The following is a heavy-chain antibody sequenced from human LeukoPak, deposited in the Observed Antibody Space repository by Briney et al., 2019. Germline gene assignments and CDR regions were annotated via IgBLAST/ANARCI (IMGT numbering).Heavy chain of an antibody. CDR3: ARGNYGGICLDY. Sequence: GGSLRLSCAASGFTSSSYSMNWVRQAPGKGLEWVSSISSSSSYIYYADSVKGRFTISRDNAKNSLYLQMNSLRAEDTAAYYCARGNYGGICLDYWGQGTLVTVSS. CDR1: GFTSSSYS. D-gene: IGHD4-23*01. J-gene: IGHJ4*02. V-gene: IGHV3-21*01. CDR2: ISSSSSYI.